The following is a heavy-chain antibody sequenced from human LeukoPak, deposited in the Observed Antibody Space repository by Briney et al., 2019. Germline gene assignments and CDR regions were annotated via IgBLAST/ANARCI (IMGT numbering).Heavy chain of an antibody. CDR1: GYTFTSYD. V-gene: IGHV1-8*03. J-gene: IGHJ4*02. D-gene: IGHD6-6*01. CDR3: ARDRSSSARED. Sequence: ASVKVSCKASGYTFTSYDINWVRQATGQGLEWMGWMNPNSGNTGYAQKFQGRVTITRNTSISTAYMELSSLRSDDTAVYYCARDRSSSAREDWGQGTLVTVSS. CDR2: MNPNSGNT.